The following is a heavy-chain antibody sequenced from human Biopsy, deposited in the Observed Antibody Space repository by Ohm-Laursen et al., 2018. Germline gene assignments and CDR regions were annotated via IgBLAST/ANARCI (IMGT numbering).Heavy chain of an antibody. CDR3: ARDPGWGALDY. CDR1: GFIFSRYW. J-gene: IGHJ4*02. CDR2: MNQDGSEE. D-gene: IGHD3-10*01. V-gene: IGHV3-7*01. Sequence: SLRLSCTASGFIFSRYWMNWVRQTPEKGLEWVANMNQDGSEEHYVDSVKGRFTISRDNSKSSLYLQMNSLRVDDTAVYFCARDPGWGALDYWGRGTLVTVSS.